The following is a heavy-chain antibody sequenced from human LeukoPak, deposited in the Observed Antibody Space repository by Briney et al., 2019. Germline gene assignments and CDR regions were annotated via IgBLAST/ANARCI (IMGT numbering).Heavy chain of an antibody. J-gene: IGHJ6*03. CDR2: IWYDGSSD. CDR1: GFTFSSYG. CDR3: ARGTGNYFYYMAV. Sequence: GGSLRLSCAASGFTFSSYGMHWVRQAPGKGLEWVALIWYDGSSDYYAHSVKGLFTISRDNSKNTLYLQMNSLRAEDTAVYYCARGTGNYFYYMAVWGKGTTVTVSS. V-gene: IGHV3-33*01. D-gene: IGHD3/OR15-3a*01.